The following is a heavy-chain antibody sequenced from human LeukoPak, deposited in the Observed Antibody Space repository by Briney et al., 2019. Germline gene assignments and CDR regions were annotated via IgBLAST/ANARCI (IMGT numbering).Heavy chain of an antibody. J-gene: IGHJ4*02. V-gene: IGHV4-39*07. Sequence: SETLSLTCTVSGGSISSSSYYWGWIRQPPGKGLEWIGSIYYSGSTYYNPSLKSRVTISVDTSKNQFSLKLSSVTAADTAVYYCATSLPYTVDYWGQGTLVTVSS. CDR1: GGSISSSSYY. CDR2: IYYSGST. CDR3: ATSLPYTVDY. D-gene: IGHD2-2*01.